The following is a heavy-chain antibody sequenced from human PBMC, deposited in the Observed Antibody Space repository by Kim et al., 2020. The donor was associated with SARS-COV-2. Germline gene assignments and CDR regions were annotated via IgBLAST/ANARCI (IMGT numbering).Heavy chain of an antibody. CDR3: ARDLYGMDV. V-gene: IGHV3-13*01. CDR2: GDT. Sequence: GDTYDPGSVKGRFTISRENAKNSLYLQMNSLRAGDTAVYYCARDLYGMDVWGQGTTVTVSS. J-gene: IGHJ6*02.